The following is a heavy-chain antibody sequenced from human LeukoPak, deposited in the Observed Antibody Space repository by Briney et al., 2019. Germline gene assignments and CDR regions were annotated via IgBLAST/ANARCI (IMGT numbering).Heavy chain of an antibody. CDR3: AIMHGYYDGSGFWVQ. CDR2: ISPSGDRT. D-gene: IGHD3-22*01. CDR1: GFTFSSYA. V-gene: IGHV3-23*01. Sequence: GGSLRLSCAASGFTFSSYAMSWVRQAPGKGLEWVSFISPSGDRTSNADSVEGRFTISRDNTRNTLYLQMNSLRDEDTGVYYCAIMHGYYDGSGFWVQWGQGNLVTVSS. J-gene: IGHJ4*02.